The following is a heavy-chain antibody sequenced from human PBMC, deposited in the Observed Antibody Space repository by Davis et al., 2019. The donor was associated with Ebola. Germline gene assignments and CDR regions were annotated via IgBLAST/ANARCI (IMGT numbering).Heavy chain of an antibody. CDR1: GFTFSHYG. CDR3: ARGGAYYYGSGSYYNFGRNQYYFDY. V-gene: IGHV3-48*04. Sequence: GESLKISCAASGFTFSHYGMHWVRQAPGKGLEWVSYISSSSSTIYYADSVKGRFTISRDNAKNSLYLQMNSLRAEDTAVYYCARGGAYYYGSGSYYNFGRNQYYFDYWGQGTLVTVSS. CDR2: ISSSSSTI. J-gene: IGHJ4*02. D-gene: IGHD3-10*01.